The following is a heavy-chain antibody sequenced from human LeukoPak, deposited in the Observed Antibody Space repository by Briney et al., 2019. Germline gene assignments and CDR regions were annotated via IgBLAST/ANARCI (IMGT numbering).Heavy chain of an antibody. J-gene: IGHJ4*02. V-gene: IGHV3-23*01. CDR3: AKERFGLWYEDY. Sequence: GGSLRLSCAASGFTFSSYAMSWVRQAPGKGLEGGSAISGSGGSTYYADSVKGRFTISRDNSKNTLYLQMNSLRAEDTAVYYCAKERFGLWYEDYWGQGTLVTVSS. D-gene: IGHD3/OR15-3a*01. CDR2: ISGSGGST. CDR1: GFTFSSYA.